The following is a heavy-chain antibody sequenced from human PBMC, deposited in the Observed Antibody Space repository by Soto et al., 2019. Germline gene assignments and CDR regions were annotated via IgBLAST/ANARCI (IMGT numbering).Heavy chain of an antibody. CDR1: GYSFTSYW. D-gene: IGHD6-13*01. Sequence: EVQLVQSGAEVKKPGEPLRISCKGSGYSFTSYWISWVRQMPGKGLEWMGRIDPSDSYTNYSPSFQGHVTISADKSISTAYLQWSSLKASDTAMYYCARRHSSSSAFDPWGQGTLVTVSS. V-gene: IGHV5-10-1*01. J-gene: IGHJ5*02. CDR3: ARRHSSSSAFDP. CDR2: IDPSDSYT.